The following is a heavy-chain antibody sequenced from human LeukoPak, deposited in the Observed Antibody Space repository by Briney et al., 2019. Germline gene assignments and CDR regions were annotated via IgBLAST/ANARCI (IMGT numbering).Heavy chain of an antibody. Sequence: GGSPRLSCAASGFTFSSYSMNWVRQAPGKGLEWVSYISSSSSTIYYADSVKGRFTISRDNAKNSLYLQMNSLRAEDTAVYYCARGVRGVINYWGQGTLVTVSS. CDR2: ISSSSSTI. J-gene: IGHJ4*02. V-gene: IGHV3-48*04. D-gene: IGHD3-10*01. CDR3: ARGVRGVINY. CDR1: GFTFSSYS.